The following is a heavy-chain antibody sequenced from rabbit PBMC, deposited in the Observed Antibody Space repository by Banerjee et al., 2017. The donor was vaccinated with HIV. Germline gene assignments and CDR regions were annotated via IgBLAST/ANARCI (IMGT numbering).Heavy chain of an antibody. CDR2: IYAGSSGST. Sequence: QQQLVESGGGLVKPGASLTLTCTASGFSVSNYGVSWVRQAPGKGLEWIACIYAGSSGSTYYASWAKGRFTISKTSSTTVTLRMTSLTAADTATYFCARGTSSGWGAIDLWGPGTLVTVS. V-gene: IGHV1S45*01. CDR3: ARGTSSGWGAIDL. D-gene: IGHD4-1*01. J-gene: IGHJ4*01. CDR1: GFSVSNYG.